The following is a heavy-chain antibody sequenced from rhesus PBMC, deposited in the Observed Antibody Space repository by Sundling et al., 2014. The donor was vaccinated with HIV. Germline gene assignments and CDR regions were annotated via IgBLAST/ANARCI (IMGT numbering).Heavy chain of an antibody. J-gene: IGHJ4*01. V-gene: IGHV4-127*01. CDR2: ISGNTGRS. Sequence: QVQLQESGPGLVKPSETLSLTCVVSGFSISSAYGWSWIRQSPGKGLEWIGYISGNTGRSDYNPSLKSRVTISTETSTNQFSLKLSSVTAADTAVYFCARMNVWNYRLDSWGQGVLVTVSS. CDR1: GFSISSAYG. D-gene: IGHD1-26*01. CDR3: ARMNVWNYRLDS.